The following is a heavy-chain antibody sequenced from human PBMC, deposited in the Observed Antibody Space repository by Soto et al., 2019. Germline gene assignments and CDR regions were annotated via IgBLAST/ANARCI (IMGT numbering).Heavy chain of an antibody. CDR3: ATGTRTWLWLVRAAFDI. CDR1: GGSFSGYY. V-gene: IGHV4-34*01. J-gene: IGHJ3*02. Sequence: SETLSLTCAVYGGSFSGYYWSWIRQPPGKGLEWIGEINHSGSTNYNPSLKSRVTISVDTSKNQFSLKLSSVTAADTAVYYCATGTRTWLWLVRAAFDIWGQGTVVSVSS. CDR2: INHSGST. D-gene: IGHD6-19*01.